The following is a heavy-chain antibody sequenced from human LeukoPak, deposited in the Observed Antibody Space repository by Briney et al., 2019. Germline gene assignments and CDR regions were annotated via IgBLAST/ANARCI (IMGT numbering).Heavy chain of an antibody. CDR1: GGSISSFY. CDR3: ARHLAAATSAFDY. D-gene: IGHD6-13*01. J-gene: IGHJ4*02. V-gene: IGHV4-59*01. CDR2: LYSTGGRT. Sequence: SEILSLTCAVSGGSISSFYWSWIRQPPGKGLEWIAYLYSTGGRTNYNPSLKSRVTISVDPSKNHFSLKMNSVTTADTAVYYCARHLAAATSAFDYWGRGALVTVSS.